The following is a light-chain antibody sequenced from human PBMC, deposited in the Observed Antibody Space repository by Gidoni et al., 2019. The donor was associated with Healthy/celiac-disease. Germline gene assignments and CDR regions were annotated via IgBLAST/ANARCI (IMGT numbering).Light chain of an antibody. CDR2: DAS. CDR1: QSVSSY. V-gene: IGKV3-11*01. Sequence: EIVLTQSPATLSLSPGERATLSCRASQSVSSYLAWYQQKPGQAPRLLIYDASNRATGIPARFSGSGSGTDFTLTISRLAPEDFAVYYCQQRSNRPTFGQGTKVEIK. CDR3: QQRSNRPT. J-gene: IGKJ1*01.